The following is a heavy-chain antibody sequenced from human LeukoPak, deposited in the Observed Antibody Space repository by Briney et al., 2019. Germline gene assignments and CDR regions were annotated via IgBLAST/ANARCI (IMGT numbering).Heavy chain of an antibody. Sequence: GGSLRLSCAASGFTFSSYGMHWVRQAPGKGLEWVAGISWNSGSIGYADSVKGRFTISRDNAKNSLYLQMNSLRAEDMALYYCAKDSSSQLDAFDIWGQGTMVTVSS. V-gene: IGHV3-9*03. CDR2: ISWNSGSI. CDR1: GFTFSSYG. J-gene: IGHJ3*02. CDR3: AKDSSSQLDAFDI. D-gene: IGHD2-2*01.